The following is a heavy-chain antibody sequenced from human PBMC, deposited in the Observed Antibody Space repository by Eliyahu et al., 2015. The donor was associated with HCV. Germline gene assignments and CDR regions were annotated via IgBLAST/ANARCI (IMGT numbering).Heavy chain of an antibody. CDR2: IIPIXGTA. J-gene: IGHJ6*02. D-gene: IGHD6-13*01. CDR3: ARAEQPPGVDV. V-gene: IGHV1-69*01. CDR1: GXTFSSYX. Sequence: QVQLVQSGAEVKXPXSSXKXSCXXSGXTFSSYXISXVRQAPGQGLEWMGGIIPIXGTANYAQKFQGRVTITADESTSTAYMELSSLRSEDTAVYYCARAEQPPGVDVWGQGTTVTVSS.